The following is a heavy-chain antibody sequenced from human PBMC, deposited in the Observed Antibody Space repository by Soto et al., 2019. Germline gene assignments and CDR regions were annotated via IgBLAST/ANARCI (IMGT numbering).Heavy chain of an antibody. V-gene: IGHV4-30-2*01. CDR2: IYHSGST. CDR1: GGSISSGGYS. Sequence: SETLSLTCAVSGGSISSGGYSWSWIRQPPGKGLEWIGYIYHSGSTYYNPSLKSRVTISVDTSKNQFSLKLSSVTAADTAVYYCARVQKSTMIEDYWGQGTLVTVSS. CDR3: ARVQKSTMIEDY. J-gene: IGHJ4*02. D-gene: IGHD3-22*01.